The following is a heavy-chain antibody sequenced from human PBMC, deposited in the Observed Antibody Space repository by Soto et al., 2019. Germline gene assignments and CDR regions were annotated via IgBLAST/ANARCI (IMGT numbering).Heavy chain of an antibody. CDR3: ARDVYGGYYYYGMDV. V-gene: IGHV1-69*13. D-gene: IGHD4-17*01. J-gene: IGHJ6*02. CDR1: GGTSSSYA. CDR2: IIPIFGTA. Sequence: ASVKVSCKASGGTSSSYAISWVRQAPGQGLEWMGGIIPIFGTANYAQKFQGRVTITADESTSTAYMELSSLRSEDTAVYYCARDVYGGYYYYGMDVWGQGTTVTVSS.